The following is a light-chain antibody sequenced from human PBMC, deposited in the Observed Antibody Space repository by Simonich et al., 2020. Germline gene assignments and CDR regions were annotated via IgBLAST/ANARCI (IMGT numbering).Light chain of an antibody. J-gene: IGKJ2*01. Sequence: EIVLTQSPGTLSLSPGERATLSCRASQSVSSSYLAWYQQKPGLAPRPLIYDASSRATGSPDRFSGSGSGTDFTLTISRLEPEDFAVYYCQQYGSSPKTFGQGTKLEIK. CDR3: QQYGSSPKT. CDR1: QSVSSSY. CDR2: DAS. V-gene: IGKV3D-20*01.